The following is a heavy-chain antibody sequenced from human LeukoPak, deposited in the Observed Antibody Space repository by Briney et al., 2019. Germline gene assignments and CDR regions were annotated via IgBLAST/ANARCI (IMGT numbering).Heavy chain of an antibody. Sequence: GASVKVSCKASGYTFTSYGISWVRQGPGQGLEWMGWISAYNGNTNYAQKLQGRVTMTTDTSTSTAYMELRSLRSDDTAVYYCARDLRQYYYDSSGYWSYFDYWGQGTLVTVSS. J-gene: IGHJ4*02. CDR2: ISAYNGNT. CDR3: ARDLRQYYYDSSGYWSYFDY. D-gene: IGHD3-22*01. CDR1: GYTFTSYG. V-gene: IGHV1-18*01.